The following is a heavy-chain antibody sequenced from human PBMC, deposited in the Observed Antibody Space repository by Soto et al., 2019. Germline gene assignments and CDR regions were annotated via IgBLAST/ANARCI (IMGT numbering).Heavy chain of an antibody. CDR2: VDHSRGSA. D-gene: IGHD1-7*01. V-gene: IGHV1-46*01. CDR1: GYTFINYF. CDR3: ARPLIGNTVDL. Sequence: QAQLLQSGAEVKKPGASVKVSCKASGYTFINYFIHWVRQAPGQRLEWIGIVDHSRGSADYEQKLKGRVTMTNDVSTRTVFMDLSSLRSEDTAVYYCARPLIGNTVDLWGQGTTVIVSS. J-gene: IGHJ3*01.